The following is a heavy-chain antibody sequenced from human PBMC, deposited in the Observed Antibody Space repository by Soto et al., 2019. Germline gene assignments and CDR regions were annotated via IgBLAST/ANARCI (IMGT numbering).Heavy chain of an antibody. V-gene: IGHV3-23*01. CDR1: GFTFSTHG. D-gene: IGHD2-2*01. Sequence: EVQLLESGGGLAQPGGSLRLSCAASGFTFSTHGMTWVRQAPGKGLECVSCIGGSGGDTYYADSVRGRFIISRDNSKNTVYLQMNSLRVEDTAQYYCVKENIVGVSAPIDGYWYNGMDVWGQGTTVTVSS. CDR2: IGGSGGDT. J-gene: IGHJ6*02. CDR3: VKENIVGVSAPIDGYWYNGMDV.